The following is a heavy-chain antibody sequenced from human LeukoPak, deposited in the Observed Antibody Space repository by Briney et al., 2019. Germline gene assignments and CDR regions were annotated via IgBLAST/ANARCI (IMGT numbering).Heavy chain of an antibody. V-gene: IGHV3-30*18. CDR2: ISYDGSNK. CDR3: AKQHYYDSSGYSGAADY. Sequence: TGGSLRLSCAASGFTFSSYGMHWVRQAPGKGLEWVAVISYDGSNKYYADSVKGRFTISRDNSKNTLYLQMNSLRAEDTAVYYCAKQHYYDSSGYSGAADYWGQGTLVTVSS. CDR1: GFTFSSYG. J-gene: IGHJ4*02. D-gene: IGHD3-22*01.